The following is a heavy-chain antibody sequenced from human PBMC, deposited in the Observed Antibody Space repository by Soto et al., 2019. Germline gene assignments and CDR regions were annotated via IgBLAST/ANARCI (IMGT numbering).Heavy chain of an antibody. D-gene: IGHD3-16*02. J-gene: IGHJ3*02. CDR2: INWNGGST. Sequence: GGSLRLSCAASGFTFDDYGMSWVRQAPGKGLEWVSGINWNGGSTGYADSVKGRFTISRDNAKNSLYLQMNSLRAEDTVLYHCARETLPYDYIWGSYRPTNAFDIWGQGTMVTVSS. CDR3: ARETLPYDYIWGSYRPTNAFDI. V-gene: IGHV3-20*01. CDR1: GFTFDDYG.